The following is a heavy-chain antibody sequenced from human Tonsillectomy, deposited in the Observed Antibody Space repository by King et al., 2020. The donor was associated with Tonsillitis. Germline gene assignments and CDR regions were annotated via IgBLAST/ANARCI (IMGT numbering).Heavy chain of an antibody. CDR2: IYYSGST. J-gene: IGHJ2*01. CDR3: ARDGSYYYDSTGYYYLYFDL. D-gene: IGHD3-22*01. V-gene: IGHV4-59*01. Sequence: QLQESGPGLVKPSETLSLTCTVSGGSISSYYWSWIRQPPGKGLEWIGYIYYSGSTNYNPSLKSRVTISVDTSKNQFSLKLSSVTAADTAVYYCARDGSYYYDSTGYYYLYFDLWGRGTLVTVSS. CDR1: GGSISSYY.